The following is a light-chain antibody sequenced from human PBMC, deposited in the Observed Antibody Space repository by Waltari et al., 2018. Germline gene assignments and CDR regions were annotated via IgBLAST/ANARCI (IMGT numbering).Light chain of an antibody. CDR1: SSDVGGYNY. CDR2: DVS. V-gene: IGLV2-14*03. Sequence: QSVLTQPASVSGSPGQSITIYCTGTSSDVGGYNYVSWYQQHPGKAPKLLIFDVSNRPSGVSYRFSGSKSGNTASLTISGLQAEDEADYYCSSYTSSSTRVFGGGTKLTVL. CDR3: SSYTSSSTRV. J-gene: IGLJ3*02.